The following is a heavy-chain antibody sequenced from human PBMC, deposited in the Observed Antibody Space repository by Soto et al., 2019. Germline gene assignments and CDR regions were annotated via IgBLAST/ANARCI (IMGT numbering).Heavy chain of an antibody. CDR1: GYTFTSYG. Sequence: GASVKVSCKASGYTFTSYGISWVRQAPGQGLEWMGWISAYNGNTNYAQKFQGWVTMTRDTSISTAYMELSRLRSDDTAVYYCAREVVLPYGMDVWGQGTTVTVSS. CDR2: ISAYNGNT. V-gene: IGHV1-18*01. D-gene: IGHD2-15*01. J-gene: IGHJ6*02. CDR3: AREVVLPYGMDV.